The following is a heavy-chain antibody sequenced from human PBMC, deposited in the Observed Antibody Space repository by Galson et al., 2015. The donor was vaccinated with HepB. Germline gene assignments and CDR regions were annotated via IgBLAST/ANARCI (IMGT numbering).Heavy chain of an antibody. CDR3: ARGVTYSSSWYRFDWFDP. CDR2: IYPGDSDT. D-gene: IGHD6-13*01. J-gene: IGHJ5*02. CDR1: GYSFTSYW. Sequence: QSGAEVKKPGESLKISCKGSGYSFTSYWIGWVRQMPGKGLEWMGIIYPGDSDTRYSPSFQGQVTISADKSISTAYLQWSSLKASDTAMYYCARGVTYSSSWYRFDWFDPWGQGTLVTVSS. V-gene: IGHV5-51*03.